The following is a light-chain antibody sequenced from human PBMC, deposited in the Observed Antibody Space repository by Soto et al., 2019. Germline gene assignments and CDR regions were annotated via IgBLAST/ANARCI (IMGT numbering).Light chain of an antibody. Sequence: DVVLTQSPLSLPVTPGQPASITCRSSQSLVFSDGITYFNWFQQRAGQSPRRLIYKVFNRDSGVPDRFSGSGSATDFTLTISRVEAEDIGVYYCMQGTHWPPTFGQGTKLEIK. CDR2: KVF. V-gene: IGKV2-30*01. CDR1: QSLVFSDGITY. J-gene: IGKJ2*01. CDR3: MQGTHWPPT.